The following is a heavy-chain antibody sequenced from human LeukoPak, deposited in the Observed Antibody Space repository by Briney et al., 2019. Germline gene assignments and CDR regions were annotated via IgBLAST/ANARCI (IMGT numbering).Heavy chain of an antibody. Sequence: GGSLRLSCAASGFTFDDYAMHWVRQAPGKGLEWVSGISWNSGSIGYADSVKGRFTISRDNAKNSLYLQMNSLRAEDTALYYCAKDSRATIVRGVMFDYWGQGTLVTVSS. D-gene: IGHD3-10*01. V-gene: IGHV3-9*01. CDR1: GFTFDDYA. J-gene: IGHJ4*02. CDR2: ISWNSGSI. CDR3: AKDSRATIVRGVMFDY.